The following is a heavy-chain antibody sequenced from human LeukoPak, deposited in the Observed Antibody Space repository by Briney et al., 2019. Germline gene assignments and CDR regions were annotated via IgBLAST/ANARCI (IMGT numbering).Heavy chain of an antibody. CDR2: INPNSGGT. CDR3: ARLCSGGSCYGEVDY. D-gene: IGHD2-15*01. V-gene: IGHV1-2*02. Sequence: ASVKVSCKASGYTFTGYYMHWVRQAPGQGLEWMGWINPNSGGTNYAQKFQGRVTMTRDTSISTVYMELSRLRSDDTAVYYCARLCSGGSCYGEVDYWGQGTLVTVSS. J-gene: IGHJ4*02. CDR1: GYTFTGYY.